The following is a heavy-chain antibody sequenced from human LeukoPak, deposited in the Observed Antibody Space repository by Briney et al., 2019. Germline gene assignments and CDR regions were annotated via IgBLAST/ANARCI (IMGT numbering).Heavy chain of an antibody. CDR2: ISSSGSTI. Sequence: GGSLRLSCAASGFTFSSYETNWVRQAPGKGLEWVSYISSSGSTIYYADSVKGRFTISRDNSKNTLYLQMNSLRAEDTAVYYCANGYSSRTDAFDIWGQGTMVTVSS. V-gene: IGHV3-48*03. CDR1: GFTFSSYE. J-gene: IGHJ3*02. CDR3: ANGYSSRTDAFDI. D-gene: IGHD6-13*01.